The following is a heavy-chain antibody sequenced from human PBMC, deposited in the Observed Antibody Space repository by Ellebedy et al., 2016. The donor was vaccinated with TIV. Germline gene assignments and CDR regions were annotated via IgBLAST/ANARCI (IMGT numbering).Heavy chain of an antibody. Sequence: PGGSLRLSCAASGFTFSDYYMSWIRQAPGKGLEWVSYISSSSSYTNYADSVKGRFTISRDNAKNSLYLQMNSLRAEDTAVYYCASSLMENEAVAGTAFFQYWGQGTLVTVSS. CDR1: GFTFSDYY. CDR2: ISSSSSYT. D-gene: IGHD6-19*01. V-gene: IGHV3-11*06. J-gene: IGHJ1*01. CDR3: ASSLMENEAVAGTAFFQY.